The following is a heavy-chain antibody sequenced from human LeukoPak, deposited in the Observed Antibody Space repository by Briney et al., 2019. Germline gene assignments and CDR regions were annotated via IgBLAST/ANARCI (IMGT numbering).Heavy chain of an antibody. CDR2: IYYDGST. D-gene: IGHD6-13*01. Sequence: SETLSLTCTVSGGSISTTSSYWGWVRQPPGKGLEWIGSIYYDGSTHYNPSLKSRVTISVDTSKNQFSLKLSSVTAADTAVYYCARRGGTAAGNCFDYWGQGTLATVSS. CDR1: GGSISTTSSY. V-gene: IGHV4-39*01. J-gene: IGHJ4*02. CDR3: ARRGGTAAGNCFDY.